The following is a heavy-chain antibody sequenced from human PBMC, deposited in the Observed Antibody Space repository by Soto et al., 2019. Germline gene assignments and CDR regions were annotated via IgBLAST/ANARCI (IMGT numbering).Heavy chain of an antibody. D-gene: IGHD6-13*01. J-gene: IGHJ4*02. CDR1: GFTFCSYS. Sequence: PWGSLRLSCAASGFTFCSYSMNWVRQAPGKGLEWVSSISSSSYIYYADSVKGRFTISRDNAKNSLYLQMNSLRAEDTAVYYCARVGSRLIDYWGQGTLVNVSS. CDR2: ISSSSYI. V-gene: IGHV3-21*01. CDR3: ARVGSRLIDY.